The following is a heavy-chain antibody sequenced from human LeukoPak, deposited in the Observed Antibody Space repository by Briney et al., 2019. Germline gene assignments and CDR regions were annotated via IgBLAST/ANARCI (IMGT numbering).Heavy chain of an antibody. D-gene: IGHD2-15*01. CDR1: GYSFTSYW. J-gene: IGHJ4*02. V-gene: IGHV5-51*01. CDR3: ARSLAVATAYFDN. CDR2: IYPGDSDT. Sequence: GESLKIAYKGSGYSFTSYWIGWVRQMPGKGLEWMGIIYPGDSDTRYSPSFQGQVTISADKSISTAYLQWSSLKASDTAMYYCARSLAVATAYFDNWGQGTLVTVSS.